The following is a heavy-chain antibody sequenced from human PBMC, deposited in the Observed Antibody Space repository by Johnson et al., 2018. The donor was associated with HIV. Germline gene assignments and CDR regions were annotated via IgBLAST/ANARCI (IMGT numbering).Heavy chain of an antibody. CDR3: AREKRWGLMITFGGPHAFDI. CDR2: FSDDGETT. Sequence: VQLVESGGDLVQPGKSLRLSCSASGFTFSNCEMHWVRQAPGKGLESVSGFSDDGETTYYANSVKGRVTISRDNSKATLYLQMGRLRSEDTALYYCAREKRWGLMITFGGPHAFDIWGQGTMVTVSS. CDR1: GFTFSNCE. V-gene: IGHV3-64*01. J-gene: IGHJ3*02. D-gene: IGHD3-16*01.